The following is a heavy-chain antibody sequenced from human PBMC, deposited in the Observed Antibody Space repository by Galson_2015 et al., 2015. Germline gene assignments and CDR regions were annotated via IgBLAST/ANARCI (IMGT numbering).Heavy chain of an antibody. D-gene: IGHD3-10*01. CDR2: INPSGGNT. J-gene: IGHJ4*02. CDR1: GYTFTTYY. CDR3: ARAWGVIRGVGDS. V-gene: IGHV1-46*01. Sequence: SVKVSCKASGYTFTTYYMHWFRQAPGQGLEWMGIINPSGGNTHFAQKFQDRVTLTRDTSTSTVFMEMRSLRSEDTALYYCARAWGVIRGVGDSWGQGTLVTVSA.